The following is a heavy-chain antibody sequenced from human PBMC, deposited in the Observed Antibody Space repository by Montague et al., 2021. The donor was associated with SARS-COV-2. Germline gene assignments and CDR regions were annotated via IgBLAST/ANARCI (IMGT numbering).Heavy chain of an antibody. CDR3: ARHGLAGITIFGVVTPRGGFDI. V-gene: IGHV4-39*01. D-gene: IGHD3-3*01. CDR1: GGSISSSSYY. Sequence: SETLSLTCTVSGGSISSSSYYWGWIRQPPGKGLEWIGSIYYSGSTYYNPPLKSRVTISVDTSKNQFSLKLSSVTAADTAVYYCARHGLAGITIFGVVTPRGGFDIWGQGTMVTVSS. J-gene: IGHJ3*02. CDR2: IYYSGST.